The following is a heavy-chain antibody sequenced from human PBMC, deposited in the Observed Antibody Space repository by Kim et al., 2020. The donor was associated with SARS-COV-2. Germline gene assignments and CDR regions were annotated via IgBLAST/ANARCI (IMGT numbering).Heavy chain of an antibody. CDR3: GRGVDSYGPLYFDY. J-gene: IGHJ4*02. D-gene: IGHD5-18*01. V-gene: IGHV4-34*01. Sequence: NPTLKIRVTISVDTSKNQFSLKLRAVTAAETAVYYCGRGVDSYGPLYFDYWGQGTLVTVSS.